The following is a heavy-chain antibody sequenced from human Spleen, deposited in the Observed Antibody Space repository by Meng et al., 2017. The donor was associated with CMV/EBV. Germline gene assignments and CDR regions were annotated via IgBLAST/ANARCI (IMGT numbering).Heavy chain of an antibody. CDR3: ARVIWGWYFDL. CDR2: IDTDESIT. J-gene: IGHJ2*01. CDR1: GFTFSRYW. D-gene: IGHD3-16*01. Sequence: CAGSGFTFSRYWVHWVRQAPGKGLEWVSNIDTDESITNYADSVKGRFTISRDNAKNTLYLQMNSLRAEDTAVYYCARVIWGWYFDLWGRGTLVTVSS. V-gene: IGHV3-74*01.